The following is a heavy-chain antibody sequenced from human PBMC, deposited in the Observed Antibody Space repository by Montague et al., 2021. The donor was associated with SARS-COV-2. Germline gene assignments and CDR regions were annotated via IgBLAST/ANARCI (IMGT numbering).Heavy chain of an antibody. V-gene: IGHV4-39*07. D-gene: IGHD3-10*01. CDR2: MYYSGST. Sequence: SETLSLTCTVSGGSISSSNYYWDWIRQPPGKGLEWIGNMYYSGSTYYNPSLKSRVTMSIDTSKNQFSLKLSSVTAADTAVYYCARDDIVLQGVTKGMDVWGQGTTVTVSS. CDR3: ARDDIVLQGVTKGMDV. J-gene: IGHJ6*02. CDR1: GGSISSSNYY.